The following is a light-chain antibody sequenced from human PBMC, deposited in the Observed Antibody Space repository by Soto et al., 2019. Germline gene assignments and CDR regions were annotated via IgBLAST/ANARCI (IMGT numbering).Light chain of an antibody. CDR2: GAS. Sequence: IVMTQSPATPSVSPGERAPPSFRGSQSGSSNLAWYQQKPGQAPRLLIYGASTRATGIPDRFSGSGSGTDFTLTISRVEPEDFAVYYCQQYGSSPPITFGQGTRLEI. CDR3: QQYGSSPPIT. CDR1: QSGSSN. V-gene: IGKV3-20*01. J-gene: IGKJ5*01.